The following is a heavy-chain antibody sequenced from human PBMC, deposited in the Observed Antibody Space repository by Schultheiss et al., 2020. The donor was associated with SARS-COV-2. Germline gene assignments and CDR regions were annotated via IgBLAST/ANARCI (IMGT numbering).Heavy chain of an antibody. CDR2: ISYDGSNK. Sequence: GGSLRLSCAASGFTFSSYGMHWVRQAPGKGLEWVAVISYDGSNKYYADSVKGRFTISRDNSKNTLYLQMNSLRAEDTAVYYCAKDPGEYSYGFGEVDYWGQGTLVTV. J-gene: IGHJ4*02. V-gene: IGHV3-30*18. CDR3: AKDPGEYSYGFGEVDY. CDR1: GFTFSSYG. D-gene: IGHD5-18*01.